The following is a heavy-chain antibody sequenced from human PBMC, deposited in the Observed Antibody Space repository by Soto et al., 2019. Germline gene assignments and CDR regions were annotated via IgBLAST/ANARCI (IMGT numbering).Heavy chain of an antibody. Sequence: EVQLVESGGGLVQPGGSLRLSCAASGFTFSSYSMNWVRQAPGKGLEWVSYISSSSSTIYYADSVKGRFTISRDNAKNSLYLQMNSLSAEDTAVYYCAPSTGTENFDYWGQGTLVTVSS. CDR2: ISSSSSTI. V-gene: IGHV3-48*01. CDR3: APSTGTENFDY. J-gene: IGHJ4*02. D-gene: IGHD1-1*01. CDR1: GFTFSSYS.